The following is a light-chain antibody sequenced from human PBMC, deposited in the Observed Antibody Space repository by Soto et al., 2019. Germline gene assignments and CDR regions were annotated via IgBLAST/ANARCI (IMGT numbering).Light chain of an antibody. CDR2: QVS. Sequence: DIVLTQTPLSSLVALGQPASISCRSSQSLVHNNGNTYLSWLHQRSGQPPRLLISQVSQRVSGVPDRFSGSGAGSYFTLEISRVEAEDVGSYYCVQATQFPPVTFGQGTRL. V-gene: IGKV2-24*01. CDR3: VQATQFPPVT. CDR1: QSLVHNNGNTY. J-gene: IGKJ5*01.